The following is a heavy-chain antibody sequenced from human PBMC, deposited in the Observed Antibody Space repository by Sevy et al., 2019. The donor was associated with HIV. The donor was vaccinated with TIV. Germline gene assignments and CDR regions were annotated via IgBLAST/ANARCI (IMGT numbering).Heavy chain of an antibody. CDR2: ITGSSDYI. Sequence: GGSLRLSCAASGFSFSNYNMNWVRQAPGKGLEWVSSITGSSDYIYYADSVKGRFTTSSDNAKNSLYLRMNSLKTEDTAVYYCAKWDADRRWYFDYWGQGILVTVSS. J-gene: IGHJ4*02. CDR3: AKWDADRRWYFDY. D-gene: IGHD1-26*01. CDR1: GFSFSNYN. V-gene: IGHV3-21*06.